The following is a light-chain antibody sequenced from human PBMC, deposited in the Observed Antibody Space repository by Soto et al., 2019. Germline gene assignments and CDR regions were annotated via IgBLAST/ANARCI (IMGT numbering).Light chain of an antibody. Sequence: QSALTQPASVSGSPRQSITISCTGASSYVGGYTYVSWYQQHPGKAPKLMIYEVNNRLSGVSNRFSGSKSGNTASLTISGLQAEDEADYYCSSYTSSSTLYVFGTGTKLTVL. CDR2: EVN. CDR1: SSYVGGYTY. J-gene: IGLJ1*01. V-gene: IGLV2-14*01. CDR3: SSYTSSSTLYV.